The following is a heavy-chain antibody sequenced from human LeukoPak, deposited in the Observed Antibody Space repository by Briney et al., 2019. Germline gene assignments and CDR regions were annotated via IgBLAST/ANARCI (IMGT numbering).Heavy chain of an antibody. V-gene: IGHV1-2*02. J-gene: IGHJ4*02. CDR3: AKDPDYGDYTTDY. D-gene: IGHD4-17*01. CDR2: INPNSGGT. CDR1: GYTFTGYY. Sequence: ASVKVSCKASGYTFTGYYMHWVRQAPGQGLEWMGWINPNSGGTNYAQKFQGRVTMTRDTSISTAYMELSRLRSDDTAVYYCAKDPDYGDYTTDYWGQGTLVTVSS.